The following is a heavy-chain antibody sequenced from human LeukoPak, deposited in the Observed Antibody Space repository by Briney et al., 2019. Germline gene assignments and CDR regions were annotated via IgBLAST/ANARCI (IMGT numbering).Heavy chain of an antibody. CDR3: ARGRGLDY. D-gene: IGHD3-16*01. V-gene: IGHV3-7*03. J-gene: IGHJ4*02. Sequence: GGSLRLSCTASGFTFSYWMTWVRQAPGMGLEWVANIKDDGEKYYVDSVRGRFTISRDNARNSLYPQMNSLRVDDTAVYYCARGRGLDYWGQGTLVTVSS. CDR2: IKDDGEK. CDR1: GFTFSYW.